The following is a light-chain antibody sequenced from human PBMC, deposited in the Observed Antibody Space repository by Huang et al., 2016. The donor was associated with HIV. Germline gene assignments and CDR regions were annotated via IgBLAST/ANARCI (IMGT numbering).Light chain of an antibody. J-gene: IGKJ3*01. CDR1: QGCGSV. CDR3: QQRSNWPLT. Sequence: SLILFAWERPTPACRDSQGCGSVLAWYQQKPGQAPGLLIYDASNRATGIPARFSGSGSGTDFTLTISSLEPEDFAVYYCQQRSNWPLTFGPGTKVDIK. CDR2: DAS. V-gene: IGKV3-11*01.